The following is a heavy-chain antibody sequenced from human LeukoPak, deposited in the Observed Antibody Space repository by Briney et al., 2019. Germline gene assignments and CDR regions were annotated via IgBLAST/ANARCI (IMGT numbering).Heavy chain of an antibody. CDR3: ARGRGSSSWYFDAFDI. D-gene: IGHD6-13*01. Sequence: ASVKVSCKASGGTFSSYAISWVRQAPGQGLEWMGWMNPNSGNTGYAQKFQGRVTITRNTSISTAYMELSSLRSEDTAVYYCARGRGSSSWYFDAFDIWGQGTMDTVSS. J-gene: IGHJ3*02. CDR2: MNPNSGNT. CDR1: GGTFSSYA. V-gene: IGHV1-8*03.